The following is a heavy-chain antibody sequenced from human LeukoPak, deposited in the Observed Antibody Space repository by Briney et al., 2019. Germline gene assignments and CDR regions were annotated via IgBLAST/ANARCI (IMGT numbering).Heavy chain of an antibody. J-gene: IGHJ6*02. CDR1: GFSFGKYW. V-gene: IGHV3-7*03. Sequence: GGSLRLSCVASGFSFGKYWMSWVRQAPGKGLEWVANIKLDGSEKNYVDSVKGRFTISRDNTKNSLYLQMNSLRAEDTAVFYCARSYNYGDYYYYGMDVWGQGTTVTVSS. CDR3: ARSYNYGDYYYYGMDV. CDR2: IKLDGSEK. D-gene: IGHD5-18*01.